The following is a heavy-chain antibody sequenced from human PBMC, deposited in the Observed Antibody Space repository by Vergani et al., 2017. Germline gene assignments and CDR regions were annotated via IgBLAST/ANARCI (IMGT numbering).Heavy chain of an antibody. J-gene: IGHJ4*02. Sequence: EVQLLEPGGGLVQPGGSLRLSCAASGFTFSSNAMSWVRQAPGKGLEWVSAISGSGGSTYYADSVKGRFTTSRDYSKNTLYLQMNSLRAYDTAVYYWAEGETAFGYWGQGTLVTVSS. CDR1: GFTFSSNA. CDR3: AEGETAFGY. V-gene: IGHV3-23*01. D-gene: IGHD2-21*02. CDR2: ISGSGGST.